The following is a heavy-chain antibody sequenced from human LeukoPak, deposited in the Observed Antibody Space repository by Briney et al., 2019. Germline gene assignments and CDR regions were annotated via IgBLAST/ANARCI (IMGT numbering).Heavy chain of an antibody. CDR2: ISSSSSYI. Sequence: GGSLGLSCAASGFTFSSYSMNWVRQAPGKGPEWVSSISSSSSYIYYADSVKGRFTISRDNAKNSLYLQMNSLRAEDTAVYYCARVPSTVTTRPDDYWGQGTLVTVSS. V-gene: IGHV3-21*01. CDR3: ARVPSTVTTRPDDY. CDR1: GFTFSSYS. D-gene: IGHD4-17*01. J-gene: IGHJ4*02.